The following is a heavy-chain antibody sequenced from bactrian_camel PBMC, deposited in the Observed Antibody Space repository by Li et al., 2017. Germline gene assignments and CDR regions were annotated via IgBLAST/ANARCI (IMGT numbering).Heavy chain of an antibody. Sequence: HVQLVESGGGSVQAGGSLTLSCSASTPVACMGWFRQVPGKDPEEVALMNTEGHRRYSPSVEGRFTISRGSADNTLSLEMTSLTPEDSAMYYCAADLGSWCPTLADATEYKYSGQGTQVTVS. CDR3: AADLGSWCPTLADATEYKY. V-gene: IGHV3S53*01. D-gene: IGHD1*01. J-gene: IGHJ4*01. CDR1: TPVAC. CDR2: MNTEGHR.